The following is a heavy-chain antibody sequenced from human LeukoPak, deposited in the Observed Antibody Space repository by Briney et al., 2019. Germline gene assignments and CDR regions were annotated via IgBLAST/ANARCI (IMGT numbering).Heavy chain of an antibody. D-gene: IGHD3-22*01. V-gene: IGHV1-2*06. Sequence: ASVKVSCKASGYTFTGYYMHWVRQAPGQGLEWMGRINPNSGGTNYAQKFQDRVTMTRDTSISTAYMELSRLRSDDTAVYYCARDGTYYYDSSGYYSWGQGTLVTVSS. CDR3: ARDGTYYYDSSGYYS. CDR1: GYTFTGYY. CDR2: INPNSGGT. J-gene: IGHJ4*02.